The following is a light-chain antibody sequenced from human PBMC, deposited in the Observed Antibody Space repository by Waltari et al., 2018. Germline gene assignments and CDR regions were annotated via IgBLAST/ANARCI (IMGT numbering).Light chain of an antibody. CDR3: MQTTHWPRT. CDR2: KVS. V-gene: IGKV2-30*02. J-gene: IGKJ1*01. CDR1: QSLVHSDGSSY. Sequence: DVVLTQSPLSLPVTPGQPASISCRSSQSLVHSDGSSYLIWFHKRPGQPPRRLIHKVSTRDYGVPDRFSGTGAGTECALEISRVEADDVGSYYCMQTTHWPRTFGQGTRVEIK.